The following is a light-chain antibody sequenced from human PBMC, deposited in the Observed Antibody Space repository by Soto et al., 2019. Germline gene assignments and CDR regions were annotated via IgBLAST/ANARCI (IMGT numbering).Light chain of an antibody. J-gene: IGLJ2*01. CDR1: SSDVGGYNY. CDR2: EVS. V-gene: IGLV2-14*01. Sequence: QLVLTQPASVSGSPGQSITISCTGTSSDVGGYNYVSWYQQHPGKAPKLMIYEVSNRPSGVSNRFSGSKSGNTASLTISGLQAEDEADYYCSSYTSSSNPVVFGGGTKLTVL. CDR3: SSYTSSSNPVV.